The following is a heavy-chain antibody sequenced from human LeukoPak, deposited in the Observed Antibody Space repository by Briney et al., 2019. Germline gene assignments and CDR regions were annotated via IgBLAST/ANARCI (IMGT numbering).Heavy chain of an antibody. J-gene: IGHJ5*02. V-gene: IGHV3-53*01. CDR2: IYSGGST. CDR1: GFTVSSNY. D-gene: IGHD1-26*01. Sequence: GGSLRLSCAASGFTVSSNYMSWVRQAPGKGLEWVSVIYSGGSTYYADSVKGRFTISRDNSKNTLYLQTNSLRAEDTAVYYCARETLGWFDPWGQGTLVTVSS. CDR3: ARETLGWFDP.